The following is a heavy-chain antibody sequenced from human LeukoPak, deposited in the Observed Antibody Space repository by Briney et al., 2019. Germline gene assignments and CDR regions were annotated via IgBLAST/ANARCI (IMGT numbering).Heavy chain of an antibody. D-gene: IGHD6-13*01. CDR1: GGSMSNYY. J-gene: IGHJ6*02. Sequence: PSETLSLTCTVSGGSMSNYYWTWIRQPPGQGLEWIGYTYNSGRTNYNPSLKSRVTISADTSKNQFSLKLDSVTAADTANYYCARRRRIGAAGGDGMDVWGQGTTVTVFS. CDR2: TYNSGRT. CDR3: ARRRRIGAAGGDGMDV. V-gene: IGHV4-4*09.